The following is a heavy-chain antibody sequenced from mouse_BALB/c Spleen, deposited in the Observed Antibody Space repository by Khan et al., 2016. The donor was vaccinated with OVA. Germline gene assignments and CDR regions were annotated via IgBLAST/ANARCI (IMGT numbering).Heavy chain of an antibody. V-gene: IGHV1S137*01. J-gene: IGHJ4*01. D-gene: IGHD1-1*01. CDR2: ITTYSGDT. CDR1: GYTFTDYG. Sequence: QVQLKQSGPELVRPGVSVKISCKGSGYTFTDYGMHWVRQSPAKSLEWIGVITTYSGDTNYNQKFKGKATMTVDKSSSTAYMELARLASEDSAIYYCARLTLRLDYWGQGTSVTVSS. CDR3: ARLTLRLDY.